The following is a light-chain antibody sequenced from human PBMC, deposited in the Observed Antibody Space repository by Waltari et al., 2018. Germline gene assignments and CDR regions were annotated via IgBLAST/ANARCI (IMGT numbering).Light chain of an antibody. CDR3: QQYYSSPLT. Sequence: DFVMTQSPDSLAVSLGERATIHCKSSQSVFYSSNNKNYLAWYQQKPGQPPKLLIYWASTRESGVPDRFSGSGSGTDFTLTISSLQAEDVAVYYCQQYYSSPLTFGGGSKVEIK. CDR2: WAS. V-gene: IGKV4-1*01. J-gene: IGKJ4*01. CDR1: QSVFYSSNNKNY.